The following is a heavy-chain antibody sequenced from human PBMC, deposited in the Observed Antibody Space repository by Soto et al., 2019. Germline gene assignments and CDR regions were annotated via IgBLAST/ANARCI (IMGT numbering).Heavy chain of an antibody. CDR3: ARERGNSGTFDY. J-gene: IGHJ4*02. CDR1: GVSISSGGYS. CDR2: IFHSGTT. Sequence: PSETLSLTCEVSGVSISSGGYSWSWIRQSPGKGLEWMGYIFHSGTTDYNPSLKSRLTISVDRSKNQFSLRLRSVTAADTAVYYCARERGNSGTFDYWGQGTLVTVSS. V-gene: IGHV4-30-2*06. D-gene: IGHD6-19*01.